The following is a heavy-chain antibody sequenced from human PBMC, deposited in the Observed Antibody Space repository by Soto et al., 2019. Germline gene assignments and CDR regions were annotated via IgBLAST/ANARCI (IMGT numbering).Heavy chain of an antibody. Sequence: AGGSLRLSCAASGFTFSNAWMSWVRQAPGKGLEWVGRIKSKTDGGTTDYAAPVKGRFTISRDDSKNTLYLQMNSLKTEDTAVYYCTPDYDFWSGPPPLNPMDVWGKGTTVTVSS. J-gene: IGHJ6*03. V-gene: IGHV3-15*01. D-gene: IGHD3-3*01. CDR3: TPDYDFWSGPPPLNPMDV. CDR1: GFTFSNAW. CDR2: IKSKTDGGTT.